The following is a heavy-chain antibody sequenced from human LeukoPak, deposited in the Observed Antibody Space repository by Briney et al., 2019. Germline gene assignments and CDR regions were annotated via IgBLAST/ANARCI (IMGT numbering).Heavy chain of an antibody. D-gene: IGHD3-10*01. CDR3: AGGSDLGF. CDR1: GFAFSSYW. J-gene: IGHJ4*02. Sequence: GGSLRLSCAASGFAFSSYWVSWVRQAPGKGLEWVANIKQDGSEKYYVDSVKGRFTVSRDNAKNSLYLQMDSLRAEDTAVYYCAGGSDLGFWGQGTLVTVSS. CDR2: IKQDGSEK. V-gene: IGHV3-7*01.